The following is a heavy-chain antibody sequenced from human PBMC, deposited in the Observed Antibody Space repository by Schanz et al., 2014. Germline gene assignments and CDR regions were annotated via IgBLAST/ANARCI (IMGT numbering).Heavy chain of an antibody. CDR1: GFAFSTYA. Sequence: QVQLVESGGGVVQPGKSLRLSCAASGFAFSTYAVHWVRQAPGKGLQWVAVISYDGNHKYYADSVKGRFTISRDNSKNTLYLQMNSLRTEDTAVYFCAKSYDTSGYSGFDYWGQGTLVTVSS. D-gene: IGHD3-22*01. CDR3: AKSYDTSGYSGFDY. CDR2: ISYDGNHK. V-gene: IGHV3-30-3*02. J-gene: IGHJ4*02.